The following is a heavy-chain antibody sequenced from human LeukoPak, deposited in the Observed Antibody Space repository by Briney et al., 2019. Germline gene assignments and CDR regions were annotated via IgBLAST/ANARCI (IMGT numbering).Heavy chain of an antibody. Sequence: GGSLRLSCAASGFTFSTYEMNWVRQAPGKGLEWVSCISSSGTTIYYADSVKGRFTISRDNAKNSLYLQMNSLRAEDTAVYYCARVAYYDILTGYYVFYYYGMDVWGQGTTVTVSS. CDR1: GFTFSTYE. V-gene: IGHV3-48*03. CDR2: ISSSGTTI. J-gene: IGHJ6*02. CDR3: ARVAYYDILTGYYVFYYYGMDV. D-gene: IGHD3-9*01.